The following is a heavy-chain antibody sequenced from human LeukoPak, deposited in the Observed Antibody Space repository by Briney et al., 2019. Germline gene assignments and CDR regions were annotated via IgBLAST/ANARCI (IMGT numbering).Heavy chain of an antibody. J-gene: IGHJ4*02. D-gene: IGHD3-22*01. CDR2: ISSSGSTI. Sequence: GGSLRLSCAASGFTFSSYEMNWVRQAPGKGLEWVSYISSSGSTIYYADSVKGRFTISRDNAKNSLYLQMNSLRAEDTAVYYCAKDRYDSSGPNFLYFDYWGQGTLVTVSS. V-gene: IGHV3-48*03. CDR1: GFTFSSYE. CDR3: AKDRYDSSGPNFLYFDY.